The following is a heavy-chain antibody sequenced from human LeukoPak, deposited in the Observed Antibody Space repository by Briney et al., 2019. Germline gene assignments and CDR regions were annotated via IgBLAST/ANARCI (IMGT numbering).Heavy chain of an antibody. CDR2: IYYSGNT. J-gene: IGHJ4*02. V-gene: IGHV4-59*01. CDR1: GGSINSYY. D-gene: IGHD6-13*01. Sequence: SETLSLTCTVSGGSINSYYWSWIRQPPGKGLEWIGYIYYSGNTNYNPSLKSRVTISVVTSKNQFSLKLSSVTAADTAVYYRARASSWHLHFDSWGQGTLVTVSS. CDR3: ARASSWHLHFDS.